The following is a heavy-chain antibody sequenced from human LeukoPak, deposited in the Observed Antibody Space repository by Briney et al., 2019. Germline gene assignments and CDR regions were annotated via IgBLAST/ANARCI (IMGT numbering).Heavy chain of an antibody. CDR2: IIPIFGTA. Sequence: GGSLRLSCAASGGTFSSYAISWVRQAPGQGLEWMGGIIPIFGTANYAQKFQGRVTITADESTSTAYMELSSLRSEDTAVYYCARDYFSRAALLGYFDLWGRGTLVTVSS. CDR3: ARDYFSRAALLGYFDL. CDR1: GGTFSSYA. V-gene: IGHV1-69*01. J-gene: IGHJ2*01. D-gene: IGHD2-15*01.